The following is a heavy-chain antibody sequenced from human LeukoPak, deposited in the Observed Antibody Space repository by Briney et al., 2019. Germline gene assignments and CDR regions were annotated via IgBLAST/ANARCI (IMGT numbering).Heavy chain of an antibody. CDR3: AQLPTGDY. J-gene: IGHJ4*02. CDR2: ISYDGSNK. V-gene: IGHV3-30*03. CDR1: GFTFSSYG. Sequence: PGRSLRLSCAASGFTFSSYGMHWVRQAPGKGLEWVAVISYDGSNKYYADSVKGRFTISRDTSKNTLYLQMSGLRADDTAVYYCAQLPTGDYWGQGTLVTVSS. D-gene: IGHD2-2*01.